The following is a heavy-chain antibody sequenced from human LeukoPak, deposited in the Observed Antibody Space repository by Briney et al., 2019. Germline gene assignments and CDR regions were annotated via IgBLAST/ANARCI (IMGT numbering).Heavy chain of an antibody. V-gene: IGHV3-23*01. CDR1: GFTFNTYA. J-gene: IGHJ4*02. Sequence: GGSLRLSCATSGFTFNTYAMTWVRQAPGKGLEWLSTINSNGGVTYYADSVKGRFTISRDNSKNTLSLQMNSLRAEDTAVYYCAKVGSVVMPATAGGHYWGQGTLVTVSS. CDR2: INSNGGVT. D-gene: IGHD2-2*01. CDR3: AKVGSVVMPATAGGHY.